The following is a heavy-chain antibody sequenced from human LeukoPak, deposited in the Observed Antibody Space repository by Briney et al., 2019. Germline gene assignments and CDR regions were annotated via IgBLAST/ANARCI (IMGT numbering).Heavy chain of an antibody. CDR3: AKSSEGYYYDSSGSPTLH. Sequence: PGGSLRLSCAASGFTFSSYGMHWVRRAPGKGLEWVAVISYDGSNKYYADSVKGRFTISRDNSKNTLYLQMNSLRAEDTAVYYCAKSSEGYYYDSSGSPTLHWGQGALVTVSS. CDR2: ISYDGSNK. D-gene: IGHD3-22*01. V-gene: IGHV3-30*18. J-gene: IGHJ4*02. CDR1: GFTFSSYG.